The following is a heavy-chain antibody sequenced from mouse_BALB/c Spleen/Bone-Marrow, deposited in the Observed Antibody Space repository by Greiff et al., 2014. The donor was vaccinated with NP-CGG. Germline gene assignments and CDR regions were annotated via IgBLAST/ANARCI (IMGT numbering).Heavy chain of an antibody. CDR3: ARGGRLTGYYFDY. J-gene: IGHJ2*01. CDR2: IYPGDGDT. CDR1: GYAFSSYW. Sequence: VQLQQSGAELVRPGSSVKISCKASGYAFSSYWMNWVEQRPGQGLEWIGQIYPGDGDTNYNGNFKDKATLTTDKSSTTAYMQLSSLTSEDSAVYFCARGGRLTGYYFDYWGQGTTLTVSS. D-gene: IGHD4-1*01. V-gene: IGHV1-80*01.